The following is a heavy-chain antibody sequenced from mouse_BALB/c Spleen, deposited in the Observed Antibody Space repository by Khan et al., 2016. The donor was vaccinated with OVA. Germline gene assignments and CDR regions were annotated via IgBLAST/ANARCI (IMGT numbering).Heavy chain of an antibody. CDR3: ARRTTEYTMDY. J-gene: IGHJ4*01. CDR1: GYTFTSNT. D-gene: IGHD2-14*01. V-gene: IGHV1-4*01. CDR2: INPRSSYT. Sequence: VELKESGAELARPGASVKMSCKASGYTFTSNTMHWVKQRPGQGLEWIGYINPRSSYTNYNQKFKDKATLTADKSSSTAYMQLSSLTSEDSAVYYCARRTTEYTMDYWGQGTSVTVSS.